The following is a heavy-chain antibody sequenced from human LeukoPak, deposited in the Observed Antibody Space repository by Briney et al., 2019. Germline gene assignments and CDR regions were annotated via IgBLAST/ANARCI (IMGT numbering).Heavy chain of an antibody. Sequence: SETLSLTCTVSGGSISGYYWSWIRKPPGKGLECIGFISDSGTTNYNPSLKSRVTISLDTSKNQFSLKVTSVTAADTAVYHCARHGGSYTFDYWGQGTLVTVSS. J-gene: IGHJ4*02. CDR3: ARHGGSYTFDY. CDR1: GGSISGYY. D-gene: IGHD1-26*01. CDR2: ISDSGTT. V-gene: IGHV4-59*01.